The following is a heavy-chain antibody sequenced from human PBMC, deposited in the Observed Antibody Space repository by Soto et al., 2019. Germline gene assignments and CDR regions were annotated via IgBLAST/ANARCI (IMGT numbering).Heavy chain of an antibody. V-gene: IGHV4-61*01. Sequence: ASETLCLTCTVAGGSVISGSYYWSWIRQSPGKGLEWIGYIYYSGSTNYNPSLKSRVSISVDTSKNQFSLRLSSVTAADTAFYYCARSPYDFWSGYSRPPYYFDYWGQGTLVTVSS. J-gene: IGHJ4*02. CDR3: ARSPYDFWSGYSRPPYYFDY. CDR1: GGSVISGSYY. D-gene: IGHD3-3*01. CDR2: IYYSGST.